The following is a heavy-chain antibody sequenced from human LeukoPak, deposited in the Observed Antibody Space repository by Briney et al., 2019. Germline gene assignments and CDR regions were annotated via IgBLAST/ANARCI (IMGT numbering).Heavy chain of an antibody. CDR1: GASISSGDYY. D-gene: IGHD4/OR15-4a*01. CDR2: IYYRGST. Sequence: SETLSLTCSVSGASISSGDYYWGWIRQPPGKGRELIGSIYYRGSTYYNPSLKSRVTMSVDTSTNQFSLKLSSVTAADTAVYYCARESHYGANLFSFYFDYWGQGTLVTVSS. J-gene: IGHJ4*02. CDR3: ARESHYGANLFSFYFDY. V-gene: IGHV4-39*07.